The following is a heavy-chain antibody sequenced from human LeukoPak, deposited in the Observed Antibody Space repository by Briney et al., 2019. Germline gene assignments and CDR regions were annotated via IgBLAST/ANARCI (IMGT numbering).Heavy chain of an antibody. V-gene: IGHV3-74*03. D-gene: IGHD6-6*01. CDR1: GFTFRNHW. Sequence: GGSLRLSCAASGFTFRNHWMHWVSQTPGKGMVWVSRISSDGSSTTYADSVKGRFTISRDNAKNTLYLQMNNLRAEDTAMYYCARDQRVTGRPDIDYWGQGTLVIVSS. CDR3: ARDQRVTGRPDIDY. CDR2: ISSDGSST. J-gene: IGHJ4*02.